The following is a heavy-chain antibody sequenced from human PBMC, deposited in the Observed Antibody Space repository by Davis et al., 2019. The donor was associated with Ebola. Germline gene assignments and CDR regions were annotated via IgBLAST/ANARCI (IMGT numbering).Heavy chain of an antibody. J-gene: IGHJ4*02. Sequence: ASVKVSCKASGYTFTGYYMHWVRQAPGQGLEWMGWINPNSGGTNYAQKFQGRVTMTRDTSISTAYMELSRLRSDDTAVYYCARGQYDILTAEGRWPYYWGQGTLVTVSS. V-gene: IGHV1-2*02. CDR1: GYTFTGYY. CDR2: INPNSGGT. D-gene: IGHD3-9*01. CDR3: ARGQYDILTAEGRWPYY.